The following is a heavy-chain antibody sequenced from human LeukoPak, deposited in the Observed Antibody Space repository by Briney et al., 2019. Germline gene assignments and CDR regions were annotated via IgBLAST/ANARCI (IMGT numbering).Heavy chain of an antibody. CDR1: GFTFSNYA. D-gene: IGHD3-10*01. V-gene: IGHV3-23*01. J-gene: IGHJ6*02. CDR3: AKDLISMVRGSAMDV. Sequence: GGSLRLSCAASGFTFSNYAMNWVRQAPGKGLEWVSLISGSTGSTYYADSVKGRFSISRDNSKNTVYLQMNSLRVEDTAVYYCAKDLISMVRGSAMDVWGQGTTVTVSS. CDR2: ISGSTGST.